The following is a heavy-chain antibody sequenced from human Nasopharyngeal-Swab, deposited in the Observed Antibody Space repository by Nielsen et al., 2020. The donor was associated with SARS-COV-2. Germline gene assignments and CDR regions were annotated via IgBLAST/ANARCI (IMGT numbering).Heavy chain of an antibody. CDR1: GFNFRSHG. CDR3: AKDRGGVGAVLDS. D-gene: IGHD1-26*01. J-gene: IGHJ5*01. CDR2: ISYDGSQT. Sequence: GESLKISCAASGFNFRSHGMHWVRQAPGKGLEWLAIISYDGSQTYLVDSVKGRFTISRDNSNNTLFLQMTRLTLEDTALYYCAKDRGGVGAVLDSWGQGTRVTVSS. V-gene: IGHV3-30*18.